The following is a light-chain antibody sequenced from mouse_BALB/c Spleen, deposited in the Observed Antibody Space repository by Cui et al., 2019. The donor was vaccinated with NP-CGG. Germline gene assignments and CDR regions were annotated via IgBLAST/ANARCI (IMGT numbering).Light chain of an antibody. CDR3: ALWYSNHWV. CDR1: TGAVTTSNY. V-gene: IGLV1*01. Sequence: QAVVTQESDLTTSPGETVTLTCRSSTGAVTTSNYANWVQEKPDHLFTGLIGGTNNRAPGVPARFSGSLIGDKAALTITGAQTEDEAIYFCALWYSNHWVFGGGTKVTVL. CDR2: GTN. J-gene: IGLJ1*01.